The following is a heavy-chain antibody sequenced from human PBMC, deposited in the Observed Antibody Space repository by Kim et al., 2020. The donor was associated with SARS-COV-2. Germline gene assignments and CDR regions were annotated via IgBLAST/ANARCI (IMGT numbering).Heavy chain of an antibody. Sequence: RFTISRDNAKNSLYLQMNSLRAEDTAVYYCARVLREEITIFGVVKYYYMDVWGKGTTVTVSS. D-gene: IGHD3-3*01. J-gene: IGHJ6*03. CDR3: ARVLREEITIFGVVKYYYMDV. V-gene: IGHV3-11*06.